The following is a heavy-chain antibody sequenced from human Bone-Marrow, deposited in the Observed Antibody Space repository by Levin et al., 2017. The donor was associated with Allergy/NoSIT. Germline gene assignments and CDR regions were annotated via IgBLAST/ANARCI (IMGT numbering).Heavy chain of an antibody. CDR1: GFSFSTYG. CDR2: IWSDGSNK. CDR3: ARAAGGQYYDILTGYPYPYGMDV. Sequence: LSLTCAASGFSFSTYGMHWVRQAPGKGLEWVAVIWSDGSNKFYADSGKGRFTISRDNSKNTLYLQMNSLRAEATAVYYCARAAGGQYYDILTGYPYPYGMDVWGQGTTVTVSS. V-gene: IGHV3-33*01. D-gene: IGHD3-9*01. J-gene: IGHJ6*02.